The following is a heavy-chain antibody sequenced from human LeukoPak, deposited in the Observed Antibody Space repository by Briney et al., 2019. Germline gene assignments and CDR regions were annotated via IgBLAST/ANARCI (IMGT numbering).Heavy chain of an antibody. Sequence: SETLSLTCTVSGGSISSYYWSWIRQPPGKGLEWIGYIYYSGRTNYNPSLKSRVAISVDTSKNQFSLKLSSVTAADTAVYYCARHWTYYDYVRGSYRPYYFDYWGQGTLVTVSS. J-gene: IGHJ4*02. CDR3: ARHWTYYDYVRGSYRPYYFDY. CDR1: GGSISSYY. CDR2: IYYSGRT. V-gene: IGHV4-59*08. D-gene: IGHD3-16*02.